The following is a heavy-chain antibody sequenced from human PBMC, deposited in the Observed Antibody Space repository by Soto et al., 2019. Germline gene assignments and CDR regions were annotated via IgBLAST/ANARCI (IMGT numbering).Heavy chain of an antibody. D-gene: IGHD2-15*01. CDR3: ARGYCSGGSCYWFTTPNWFDP. J-gene: IGHJ5*02. Sequence: GASVKVSCKASGYTFTSYGISWVRQAPGQGLEWMGWIGAYNGNTNYAQKLQGRVTMTTGTSTSTAYMELRSLRADDTAVYYCARGYCSGGSCYWFTTPNWFDPWGQGTLVTVSS. CDR1: GYTFTSYG. V-gene: IGHV1-18*01. CDR2: IGAYNGNT.